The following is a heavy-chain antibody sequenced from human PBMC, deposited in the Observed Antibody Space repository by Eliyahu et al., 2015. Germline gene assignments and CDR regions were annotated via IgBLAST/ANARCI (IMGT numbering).Heavy chain of an antibody. Sequence: YLLESGGGSAQPGGSLRLSCVASGFTFXYYGXAWVRQSPGKGLEWVSGISVSGDTTYYADSVKGRFTISRDDARGTLYLQMSNLRAEDTAVYYCAKAPQGRDYIRSLKYLLRFDDWGRGTLVTVSS. V-gene: IGHV3-23*01. D-gene: IGHD4-11*01. J-gene: IGHJ4*02. CDR1: GFTFXYYG. CDR3: AKAPQGRDYIRSLKYLLRFDD. CDR2: ISVSGDTT.